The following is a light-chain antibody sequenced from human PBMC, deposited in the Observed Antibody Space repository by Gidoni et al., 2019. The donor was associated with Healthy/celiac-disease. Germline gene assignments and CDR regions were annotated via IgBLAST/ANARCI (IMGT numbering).Light chain of an antibody. CDR2: AAS. CDR3: QQSYSTPGGA. Sequence: DVRMTPSPSSLSASVGDSVTITCRARQSISSYLNWYQQKPGKAPKLLIYAASSLQSGVPPRFSGSGSGTDFTLTISSLQPEDFATYYCQQSYSTPGGAFGQGTKLEIK. CDR1: QSISSY. J-gene: IGKJ2*01. V-gene: IGKV1-39*01.